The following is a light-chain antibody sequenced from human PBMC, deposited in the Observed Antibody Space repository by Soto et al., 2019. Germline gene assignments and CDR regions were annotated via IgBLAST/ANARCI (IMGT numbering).Light chain of an antibody. J-gene: IGLJ2*01. CDR2: EVS. Sequence: QSALTQPPSVSGSPGQSVTISCTGTSSDVGRYNRVSWYQQPPGAAPKLIIYEVSNRPSGVPDRFSGSKSGNTASLTISGLQAEDEADYFCSSYTISSTLVFGGGTKLTVL. CDR3: SSYTISSTLV. V-gene: IGLV2-18*02. CDR1: SSDVGRYNR.